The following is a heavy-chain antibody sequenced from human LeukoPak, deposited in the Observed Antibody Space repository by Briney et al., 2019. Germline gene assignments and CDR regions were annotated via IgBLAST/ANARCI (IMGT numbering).Heavy chain of an antibody. CDR2: ISGSGGST. V-gene: IGHV3-23*01. D-gene: IGHD3-3*01. CDR3: AKPLLYYDFWSGYYQSQSSLFDY. J-gene: IGHJ4*02. Sequence: GGSLRLSCAASGFTFSSYAMSWVRQAPGKGLEWVSAISGSGGSTYYADSAKGRFTISRDNSKNTLYLQMNSLRAEDTAVYYCAKPLLYYDFWSGYYQSQSSLFDYWGQGTLVTVSS. CDR1: GFTFSSYA.